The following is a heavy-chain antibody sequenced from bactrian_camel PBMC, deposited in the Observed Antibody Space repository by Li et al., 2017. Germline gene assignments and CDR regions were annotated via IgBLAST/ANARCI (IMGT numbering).Heavy chain of an antibody. J-gene: IGHJ4*01. CDR2: ISPDGSKL. CDR1: RYTYSSYC. Sequence: HVQLVESGGGSVQAGGTLRLSCAPSRYTYSSYCMAWFRQAPGKESEAVAKISPDGSKLWYATSVEGRFTISRDSAKNTLYLQMNSLKPEDTAAYYCGADPECYTGSSWCSKYEYNFWGQGTQVTVS. CDR3: GADPECYTGSSWCSKYEYNF. D-gene: IGHD5*01. V-gene: IGHV3S6*01.